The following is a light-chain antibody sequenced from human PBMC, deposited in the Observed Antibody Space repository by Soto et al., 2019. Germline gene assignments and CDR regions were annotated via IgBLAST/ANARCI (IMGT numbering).Light chain of an antibody. CDR1: SSNIGSNY. V-gene: IGLV1-47*01. CDR3: ATWDDSLSGRV. CDR2: RNT. J-gene: IGLJ3*02. Sequence: QSVLTQPPSASGTPGQSVTISCSGSSSNIGSNYVYWYQQLPGTAPKLLIYRNTERPSGVPDRFSGSKSGTSASLAISGLRSEDEADYFCATWDDSLSGRVFGGGTKLTVL.